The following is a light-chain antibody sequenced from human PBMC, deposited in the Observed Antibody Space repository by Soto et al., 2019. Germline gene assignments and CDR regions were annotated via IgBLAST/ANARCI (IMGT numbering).Light chain of an antibody. CDR2: WAS. CDR1: HSLVYSPNNKNY. CDR3: QQYYSPPWT. J-gene: IGKJ1*01. Sequence: DIVMTQSPDSLAVSLGERATLNCKSSHSLVYSPNNKNYLAWYLQKPGQPPKLLIYWASTRESGVPDRFSGSGSGTDFTLTISSLQAEDVAVYYCQQYYSPPWTFGQGTKVEI. V-gene: IGKV4-1*01.